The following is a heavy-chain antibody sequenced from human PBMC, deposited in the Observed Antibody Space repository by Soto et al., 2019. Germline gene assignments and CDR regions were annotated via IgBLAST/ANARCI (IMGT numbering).Heavy chain of an antibody. CDR3: AKETVEATYSFYGMDV. J-gene: IGHJ6*02. V-gene: IGHV3-30*18. Sequence: PGGSLRLSCAASGFSFDSHSMHWVRQAPGKGLEWVTTVSFDSKNKYYIDSVEGRFTISRDNSKKMLYLQMNSLRHEAMAVYYCAKETVEATYSFYGMDVWGPGTTVTVSS. CDR2: VSFDSKNK. CDR1: GFSFDSHS. D-gene: IGHD7-27*01.